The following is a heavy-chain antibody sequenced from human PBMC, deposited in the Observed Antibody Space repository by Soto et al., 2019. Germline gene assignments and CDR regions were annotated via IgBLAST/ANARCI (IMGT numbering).Heavy chain of an antibody. V-gene: IGHV1-69*02. D-gene: IGHD2-2*01. J-gene: IGHJ3*02. Sequence: QVQLVQSGAEVKKPGSSVKVSCKASGGTFSTYTIIWVRQAPGQGLEWMGRILPMLDITNSAQRFQGRVTITADKSTXXXXXXXXXXXXXXXXXXXXXXXXXSAETFDIWGRGTMVTVS. CDR3: XXXXXSAETFDI. CDR1: GGTFSTYT. CDR2: ILPMLDIT.